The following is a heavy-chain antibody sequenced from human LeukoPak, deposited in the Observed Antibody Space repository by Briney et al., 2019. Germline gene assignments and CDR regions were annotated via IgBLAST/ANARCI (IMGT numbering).Heavy chain of an antibody. CDR3: ASSRRYNWDDLSRENNWFDP. Sequence: PSETLSLTCTVSGGFISSDDYYWSWIRHPPGKGLEWIGYIYYSGSTYHNPSLKSRLTISIDTSKNQFSLKLSSVTAADTAVYYCASSRRYNWDDLSRENNWFDPWGQGTLVTVSS. D-gene: IGHD1-1*01. J-gene: IGHJ5*02. CDR2: IYYSGST. CDR1: GGFISSDDYY. V-gene: IGHV4-30-4*01.